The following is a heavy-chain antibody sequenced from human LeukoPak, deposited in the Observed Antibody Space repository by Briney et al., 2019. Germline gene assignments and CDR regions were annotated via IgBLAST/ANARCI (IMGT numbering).Heavy chain of an antibody. CDR2: INTNTGNP. D-gene: IGHD5-12*01. V-gene: IGHV7-4-1*02. J-gene: IGHJ5*02. Sequence: ASVKVSCKASGYIFNSYAMNWVRQAPGQGLEWMGWINTNTGNPTYAQGFTGRFVFSLDTSVSTAYLQISSLKAEDTAVYYCARDSSGYDPPNWFDPWGQGTLVTVSS. CDR3: ARDSSGYDPPNWFDP. CDR1: GYIFNSYA.